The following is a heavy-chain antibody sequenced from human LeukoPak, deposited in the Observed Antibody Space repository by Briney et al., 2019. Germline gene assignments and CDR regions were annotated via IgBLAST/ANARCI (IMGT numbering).Heavy chain of an antibody. CDR1: GFRFDDYV. CDR2: IGWDGVNR. CDR3: ARGIVDAFDV. J-gene: IGHJ3*01. Sequence: PGRSLRLSCVASGFRFDDYVMHWVRHVPGKGPEWVSRIGWDGVNRGYADSVKGRFTISRDNAKSSLYLQMNSLRVEDTALYYCARGIVDAFDVWGQGTMVTVSP. D-gene: IGHD3-16*01. V-gene: IGHV3-9*01.